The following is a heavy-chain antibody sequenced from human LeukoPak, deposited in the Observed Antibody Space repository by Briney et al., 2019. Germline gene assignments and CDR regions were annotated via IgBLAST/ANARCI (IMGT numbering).Heavy chain of an antibody. D-gene: IGHD3-10*01. CDR1: GYTFTSYG. V-gene: IGHV1-18*01. CDR3: ARARAAMVRGGPLTD. CDR2: ISAYNGNT. J-gene: IGHJ4*02. Sequence: ASVKVSCKASGYTFTSYGISWVRQAPGQGLEWMGWISAYNGNTNYAQKFQGRATITADESTSTAYMELSSLRSEDTAVYYCARARAAMVRGGPLTDWGQGTLVTVSS.